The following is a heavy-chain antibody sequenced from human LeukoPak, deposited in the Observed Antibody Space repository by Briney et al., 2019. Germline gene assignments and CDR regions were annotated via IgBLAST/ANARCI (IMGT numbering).Heavy chain of an antibody. Sequence: SETLSLTCAVYGGSFSGYYWSWIRQPPGKGLEWIGEINHSGSTNYNPSLKSRVTILVDTSKNQFSLKLSSVTAADTAVYYCARGLPTWATGQDYYYYYMDVWGKGTTVTVSS. J-gene: IGHJ6*03. CDR2: INHSGST. D-gene: IGHD2/OR15-2a*01. CDR1: GGSFSGYY. V-gene: IGHV4-34*01. CDR3: ARGLPTWATGQDYYYYYMDV.